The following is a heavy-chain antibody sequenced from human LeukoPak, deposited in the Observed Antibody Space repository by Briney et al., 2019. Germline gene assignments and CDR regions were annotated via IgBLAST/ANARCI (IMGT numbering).Heavy chain of an antibody. CDR1: GFTFTSYA. CDR3: AILPGYSSGWYEVNY. CDR2: LSGSGGST. Sequence: GGSLILSCAASGFTFTSYAISCLGQAPGRGVQRVSGLSGSGGSTYYADSVKGRFTISRDNSRNTLYLQMNSPRAEDTAVYYCAILPGYSSGWYEVNYWGQGTLVTVSS. D-gene: IGHD6-13*01. J-gene: IGHJ4*02. V-gene: IGHV3-23*01.